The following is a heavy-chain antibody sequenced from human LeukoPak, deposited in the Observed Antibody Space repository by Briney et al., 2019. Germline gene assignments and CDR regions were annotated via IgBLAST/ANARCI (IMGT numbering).Heavy chain of an antibody. D-gene: IGHD2-21*01. CDR2: LKSTTDGGTT. J-gene: IGHJ4*02. V-gene: IGHV3-15*01. Sequence: PGGSLRLSCAASGFTFNNAWMSWIRQAPGKGLEWVGRLKSTTDGGTTDYAAPVKGRFTISRDDSKNTLYLLLNSLKTEDTAVYYCTSAHGESHDLEYWGQGTLVIVSS. CDR3: TSAHGESHDLEY. CDR1: GFTFNNAW.